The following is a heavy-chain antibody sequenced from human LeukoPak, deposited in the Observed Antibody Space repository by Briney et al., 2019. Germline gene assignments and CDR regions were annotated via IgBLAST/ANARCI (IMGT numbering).Heavy chain of an antibody. Sequence: SSQTLSLTCTVSGGSINSGNYYWSWIRQPAGKGLEWIRRIYISGTINYNPSLKSRVTISLDTSKRQFSLKLSSVTAADTAVYYCARGGVPRSFDYWGLGTLVTVSS. V-gene: IGHV4-61*02. CDR3: ARGGVPRSFDY. J-gene: IGHJ4*02. CDR2: IYISGTI. CDR1: GGSINSGNYY. D-gene: IGHD6-25*01.